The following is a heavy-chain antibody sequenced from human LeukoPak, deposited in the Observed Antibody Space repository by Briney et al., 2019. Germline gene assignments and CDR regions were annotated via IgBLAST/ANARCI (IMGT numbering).Heavy chain of an antibody. D-gene: IGHD4-17*01. CDR2: INPSGGST. Sequence: ASVKVSCKASGYTFTSYYMHWVRQAPGQGLEWMGIINPSGGSTSYAQKFQGRVTMTRDTSTSTVYMELSSLRSEDTAADYCARDSITTTVTTRRWFDPWGQGTLVTVSS. CDR1: GYTFTSYY. CDR3: ARDSITTTVTTRRWFDP. V-gene: IGHV1-46*01. J-gene: IGHJ5*02.